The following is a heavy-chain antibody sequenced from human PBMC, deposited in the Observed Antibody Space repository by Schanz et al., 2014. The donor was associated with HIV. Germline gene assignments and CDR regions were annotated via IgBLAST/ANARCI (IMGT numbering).Heavy chain of an antibody. V-gene: IGHV3-23*04. D-gene: IGHD1-26*01. J-gene: IGHJ4*02. CDR2: IDGVGDNT. CDR3: ANQRYSGTYRPFDY. Sequence: EVLLVESGGGFVQPGGSLRLSCATSGFPFAAYAMTWVRQAPGKGLEWVSAIDGVGDNTYYADSVKGRFTISRDNPKNTVYLRMSGLRAEDTAVYYCANQRYSGTYRPFDYWGRGTLVTVSS. CDR1: GFPFAAYA.